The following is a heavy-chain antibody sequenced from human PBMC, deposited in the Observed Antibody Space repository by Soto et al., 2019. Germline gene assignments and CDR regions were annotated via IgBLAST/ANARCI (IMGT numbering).Heavy chain of an antibody. CDR3: PRDVRSGPPPRYSNYDY. Sequence: XSVKVSCKAAGNPFTSYGISWVRQAPGQGLEWMGWISAYNGNTSYAQKLQGRVTMTTDTSTSTAYMELRSLRSDDTAVYYCPRDVRSGPPPRYSNYDYWGQRTLVTVPS. CDR2: ISAYNGNT. V-gene: IGHV1-18*04. D-gene: IGHD4-4*01. CDR1: GNPFTSYG. J-gene: IGHJ4*02.